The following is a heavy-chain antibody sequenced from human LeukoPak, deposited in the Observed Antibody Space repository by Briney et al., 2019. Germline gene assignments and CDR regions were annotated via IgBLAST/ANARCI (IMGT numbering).Heavy chain of an antibody. Sequence: SETLSLTCTVSGGSLENYFSSWIRQSPGQRLEYIGFVHYSGSSNYNPSLKSRVTILMDTSKNQFSLKLTSVTAADTAVYFCARQGGWYYPFDFWGQGTLVSVSA. CDR3: ARQGGWYYPFDF. J-gene: IGHJ4*02. D-gene: IGHD6-19*01. CDR1: GGSLENYF. CDR2: VHYSGSS. V-gene: IGHV4-59*08.